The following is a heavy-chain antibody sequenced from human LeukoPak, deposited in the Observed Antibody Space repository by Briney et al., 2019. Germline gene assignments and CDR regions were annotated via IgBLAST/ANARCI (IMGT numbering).Heavy chain of an antibody. J-gene: IGHJ4*02. D-gene: IGHD3-3*01. V-gene: IGHV4-59*12. CDR3: ARDRYDFWTKGYFDY. CDR2: IYYSGST. CDR1: GGSISSYY. Sequence: SETLSLTCTVSGGSISSYYWSWIRQPPGKGLEWIGTIYYSGSTYYNPSLKSRVTISVDTSKNQFSLKLSSVTAADTAVYYCARDRYDFWTKGYFDYWGQGTLVTVSS.